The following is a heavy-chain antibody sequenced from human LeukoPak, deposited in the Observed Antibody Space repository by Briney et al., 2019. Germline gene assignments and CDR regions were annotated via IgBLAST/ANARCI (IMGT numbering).Heavy chain of an antibody. CDR2: ISSSSIYI. CDR1: GFTFTTSS. CDR3: ARDAIGDEYYSGY. J-gene: IGHJ4*02. D-gene: IGHD3-22*01. Sequence: GGSLRLSCAASGFTFTTSSMNWVRQAPGKGLEWVSSISSSSIYIYYADSVKGRFTISRDNAKNSLYLQMNSLRAEDTAVYYCARDAIGDEYYSGYWGQGTLVTVSS. V-gene: IGHV3-21*01.